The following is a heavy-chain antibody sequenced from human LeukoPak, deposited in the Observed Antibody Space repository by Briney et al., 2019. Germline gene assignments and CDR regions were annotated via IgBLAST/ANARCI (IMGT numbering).Heavy chain of an antibody. J-gene: IGHJ6*03. CDR2: ISSGGSTK. CDR1: GFTFSTYE. V-gene: IGHV3-48*03. CDR3: ARARGSGYNYSYMDV. D-gene: IGHD5-24*01. Sequence: GGSLRLSCVAAGFTFSTYEMNWVRQAPGKGLEWVSHISSGGSTKYYIESVKGRFTISRDNAKNSLSLQMSSLRAEDTAVYYCARARGSGYNYSYMDVWGKGTTVTVSS.